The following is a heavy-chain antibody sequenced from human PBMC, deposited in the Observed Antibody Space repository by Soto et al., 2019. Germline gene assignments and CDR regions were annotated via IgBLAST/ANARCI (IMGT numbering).Heavy chain of an antibody. CDR3: AKDRSITGIADAFEI. J-gene: IGHJ3*02. V-gene: IGHV3-23*01. CDR2: ISGSGGST. D-gene: IGHD1-20*01. CDR1: GFSFSSYA. Sequence: GGSLRLSCAASGFSFSSYAMSWVRQAPGKGLDWVSAISGSGGSTYYADSVKGRFTISRDNSKNTLYLQMNSLRAEDTAVYYCAKDRSITGIADAFEIWGQGTMVTVSS.